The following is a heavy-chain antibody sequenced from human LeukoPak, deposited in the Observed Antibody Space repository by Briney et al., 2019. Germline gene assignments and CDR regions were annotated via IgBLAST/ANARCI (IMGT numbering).Heavy chain of an antibody. CDR1: GFTFSSYW. D-gene: IGHD5-18*01. CDR3: AKDWIQFNRVFDCFDS. J-gene: IGHJ4*02. V-gene: IGHV3-23*01. Sequence: PGGSLRLSCAASGFTFSSYWMSWVRQAPGKGLEWVATIGNTETFYADSVTGRFTISRDNSKNTVNLQMNRLRVEDTAIYYCAKDWIQFNRVFDCFDSWGQGTLVTVSS. CDR2: IGNTET.